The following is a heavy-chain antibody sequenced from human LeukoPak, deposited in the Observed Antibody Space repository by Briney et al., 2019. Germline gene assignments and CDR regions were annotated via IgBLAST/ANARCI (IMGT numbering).Heavy chain of an antibody. CDR1: GYTFTGYY. J-gene: IGHJ4*02. Sequence: ASVKVSCKASGYTFTGYYMHWVRQAPGQGLEWMGWINPNSGGTNYAQKFQGRVTMTRDTSISTAYMELSRLRSDDTAVYYCARANTAMVPYFDYWGQGTLVTVSS. V-gene: IGHV1-2*02. D-gene: IGHD5-18*01. CDR3: ARANTAMVPYFDY. CDR2: INPNSGGT.